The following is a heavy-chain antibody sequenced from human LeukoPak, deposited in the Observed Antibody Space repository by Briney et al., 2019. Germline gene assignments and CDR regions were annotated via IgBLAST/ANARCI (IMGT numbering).Heavy chain of an antibody. V-gene: IGHV3-74*01. CDR1: GFTFSSYW. Sequence: PGGSLRLSCAASGFTFSSYWMHWVRQAPGKGLVWVSRINSDGSSTSYADSVKGRFTISRDNAKNTLYLQMNSLRAEDTAVYYCARDRGRDVRQEFLYMDVWGKGTTVTVSS. CDR3: ARDRGRDVRQEFLYMDV. J-gene: IGHJ6*03. CDR2: INSDGSST. D-gene: IGHD3-10*01.